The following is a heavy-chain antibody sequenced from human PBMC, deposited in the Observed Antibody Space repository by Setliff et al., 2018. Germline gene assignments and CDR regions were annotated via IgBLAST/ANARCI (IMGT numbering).Heavy chain of an antibody. D-gene: IGHD6-13*01. Sequence: SETLSLTCTVSGGSISSYYWSWIRQPPGKGLEWIGHIYYSGSTNYNPSLKSRVIISVDTFRSQFSLQLTSVTAADTAIYYCARQGASGAPHYWGQGTLVTVSS. CDR3: ARQGASGAPHY. CDR1: GGSISSYY. V-gene: IGHV4-59*08. CDR2: IYYSGST. J-gene: IGHJ4*02.